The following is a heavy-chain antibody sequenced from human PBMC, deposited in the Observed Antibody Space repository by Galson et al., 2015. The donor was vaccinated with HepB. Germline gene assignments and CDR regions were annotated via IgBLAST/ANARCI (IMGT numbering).Heavy chain of an antibody. CDR3: ARNQAIFGVVISY. V-gene: IGHV3-7*01. J-gene: IGHJ4*02. CDR1: GFTFSSYW. Sequence: SLRLSCAASGFTFSSYWMSWVRQAPGKGLEWVANIKQDGSSTSYADSVKGRFTISRDNAKNTLYLQMNSLRAEDTAVYYCARNQAIFGVVISYWGQGTLVTVSS. CDR2: IKQDGSST. D-gene: IGHD3-3*01.